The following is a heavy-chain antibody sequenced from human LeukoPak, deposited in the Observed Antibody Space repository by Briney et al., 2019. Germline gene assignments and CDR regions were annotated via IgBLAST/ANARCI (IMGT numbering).Heavy chain of an antibody. CDR1: GFTFSSYG. Sequence: GGSLRLSCAASGFTFSSYGMHWVRQAPGKGLEWVAFIRYDGSNKYYADSVKGRFTISRDNSKNTLYLQMNSLRAEDTAVYYCARDKYSSGWHASYWGQGTLVTVSS. J-gene: IGHJ4*02. V-gene: IGHV3-30*02. CDR3: ARDKYSSGWHASY. D-gene: IGHD6-19*01. CDR2: IRYDGSNK.